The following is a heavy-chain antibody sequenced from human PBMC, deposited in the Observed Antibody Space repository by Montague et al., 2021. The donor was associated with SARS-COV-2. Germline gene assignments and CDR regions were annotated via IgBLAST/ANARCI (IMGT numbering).Heavy chain of an antibody. CDR2: IHHGGST. V-gene: IGHV4-34*01. J-gene: IGHJ6*03. Sequence: ETLSLTCAVHGGSFSTYSWNWIRQPPGKGLEWIGEIHHGGSTNYNPSLKSRVTISADTSKNQFSLKLTSVAAADTAVYYCARLGNGVVPSPILGVGPYYSYYYMDVWGKGTTVTVSS. CDR3: ARLGNGVVPSPILGVGPYYSYYYMDV. D-gene: IGHD3-10*01. CDR1: GGSFSTYS.